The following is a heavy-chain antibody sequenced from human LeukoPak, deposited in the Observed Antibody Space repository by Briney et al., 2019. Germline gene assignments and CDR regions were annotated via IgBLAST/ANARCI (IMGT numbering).Heavy chain of an antibody. J-gene: IGHJ4*02. Sequence: PSETLSLTYAVYGGSFTGYYWSWIRQPPGKGLELIGYIYYSGSTYYNPSLKSRVTISVDTSKNQFSLKLSSVPAADTAVYYCASQRGFYDYVWGSYRPSYYFDYWGQGTLVTVSS. CDR1: GGSFTGYY. D-gene: IGHD3-16*02. CDR3: ASQRGFYDYVWGSYRPSYYFDY. CDR2: IYYSGST. V-gene: IGHV4-34*09.